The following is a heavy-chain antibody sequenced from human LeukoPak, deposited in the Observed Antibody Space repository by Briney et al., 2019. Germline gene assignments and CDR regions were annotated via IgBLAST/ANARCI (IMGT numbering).Heavy chain of an antibody. V-gene: IGHV3-30-3*01. J-gene: IGHJ4*02. CDR3: ASIAVAGGDY. Sequence: GGSLRLSCAASGFTFSSYAMHWVRQAPGKGLEWVAVISYDGSNKYYADSVKGRFTISRDSSKNTLYLQMNSLRAEDTAVYYCASIAVAGGDYWGQGTLVTVSS. CDR1: GFTFSSYA. CDR2: ISYDGSNK. D-gene: IGHD6-19*01.